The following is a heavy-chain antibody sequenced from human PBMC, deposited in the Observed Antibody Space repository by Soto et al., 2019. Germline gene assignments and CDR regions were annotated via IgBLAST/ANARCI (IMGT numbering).Heavy chain of an antibody. V-gene: IGHV3-33*01. CDR3: ARDRYCSGGSCYYYYYYMDV. J-gene: IGHJ6*03. Sequence: QVQLVESGGGVVQPGRSLRLSCAASGFTFSSYGMHWVRQAPGKGLEWVAVIWYDGSNKYYADSVKGRFTISRDNSKNMLYLQMNSLRAEDMAVYYCARDRYCSGGSCYYYYYYMDVWGKGTTVTLSS. D-gene: IGHD2-15*01. CDR1: GFTFSSYG. CDR2: IWYDGSNK.